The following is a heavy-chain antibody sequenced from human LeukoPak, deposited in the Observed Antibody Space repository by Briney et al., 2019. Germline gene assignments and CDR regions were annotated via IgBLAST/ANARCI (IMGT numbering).Heavy chain of an antibody. CDR1: GGSISSGGYY. J-gene: IGHJ4*02. V-gene: IGHV4-30-2*01. Sequence: SQTLSLTCTVSGGSISSGGYYWSWIRQPPGKGLEWIGYIYHSGSTYYNPSLKSRVTISVDKSKNQFSLKLSSVTAADTAVYYCARARVAAAGTVDYWGQGTLVTVSS. D-gene: IGHD6-13*01. CDR3: ARARVAAAGTVDY. CDR2: IYHSGST.